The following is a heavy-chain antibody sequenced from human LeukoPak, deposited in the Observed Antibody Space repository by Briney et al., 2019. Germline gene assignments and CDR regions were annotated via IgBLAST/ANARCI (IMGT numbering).Heavy chain of an antibody. D-gene: IGHD1-1*01. J-gene: IGHJ4*02. Sequence: SETLSLTCTVSGGSISSYYWSWIRQPPGKGLEWIGYIYYSGSTYYNPSLKSRVTISIDTSKNQFSLRLSSVTAAGTAVYYCARVRSWNDFDYWGQGTLVTVSS. V-gene: IGHV4-59*01. CDR1: GGSISSYY. CDR3: ARVRSWNDFDY. CDR2: IYYSGST.